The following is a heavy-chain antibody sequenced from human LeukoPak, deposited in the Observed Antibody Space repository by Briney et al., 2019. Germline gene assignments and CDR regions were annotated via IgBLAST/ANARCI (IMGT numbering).Heavy chain of an antibody. CDR2: IYSSGST. CDR1: GGSINSFY. V-gene: IGHV4-4*07. D-gene: IGHD6-6*01. J-gene: IGHJ4*02. Sequence: SETLSLICTVSGGSINSFYWTWIRQPAGKGLEWIGRIYSSGSTNFNPSLKGRVTMSVDTSKNQFSLRLGSVTAADTAAYFCARENWRSKSIDFDSWGQGTLVTVSS. CDR3: ARENWRSKSIDFDS.